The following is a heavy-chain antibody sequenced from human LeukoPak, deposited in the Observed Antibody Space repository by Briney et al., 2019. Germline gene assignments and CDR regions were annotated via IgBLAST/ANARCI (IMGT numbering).Heavy chain of an antibody. CDR2: IYPGDSDT. Sequence: GESLQISCKGSGYSFTSYWIGWVRQMPGKGLEWMGIIYPGDSDTRYSPSFQGQVTISADKSISTAYLQWSSLKASDTAMYYCAGYYDSSGYLDYFDYWGQGTLVTVSS. J-gene: IGHJ4*02. D-gene: IGHD3-22*01. V-gene: IGHV5-51*01. CDR1: GYSFTSYW. CDR3: AGYYDSSGYLDYFDY.